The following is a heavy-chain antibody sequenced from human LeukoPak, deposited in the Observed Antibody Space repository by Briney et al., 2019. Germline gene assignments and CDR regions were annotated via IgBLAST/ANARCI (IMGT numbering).Heavy chain of an antibody. CDR2: MKYDGSEK. D-gene: IGHD6-13*01. V-gene: IGHV3-7*01. Sequence: GGSLRLSCAASGFTFSSYWMSWVRQAPGKGLEWVANMKYDGSEKYYVDSVKGRFTISRDNAKNSLYLQMNSLRAEDTAVYYCARDIEAAVLFLDSWGQGTLVTVSS. J-gene: IGHJ5*02. CDR1: GFTFSSYW. CDR3: ARDIEAAVLFLDS.